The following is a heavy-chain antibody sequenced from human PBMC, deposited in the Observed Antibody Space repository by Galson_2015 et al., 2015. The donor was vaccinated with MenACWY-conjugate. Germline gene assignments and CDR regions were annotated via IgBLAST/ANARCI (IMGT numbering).Heavy chain of an antibody. J-gene: IGHJ4*02. CDR2: IEYDGNNK. V-gene: IGHV3-30*04. CDR1: GFTFSSYA. CDR3: ARDISGSYAADY. D-gene: IGHD1-26*01. Sequence: SLRLSCAASGFTFSSYAMHWVRQAPGKGLEWVAVIEYDGNNKYYADSVKGRFTISRDNSKNTLCLQMDSLRAEDTAVYYCARDISGSYAADYWGQGTLVTVSS.